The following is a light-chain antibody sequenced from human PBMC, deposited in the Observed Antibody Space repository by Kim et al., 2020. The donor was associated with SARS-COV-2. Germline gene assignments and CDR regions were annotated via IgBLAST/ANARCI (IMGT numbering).Light chain of an antibody. CDR3: QQYNNYSPWT. CDR2: KAS. Sequence: SVGGRVTLTCRASQSIGTWLAWYQQKPGIAPKPLIYKASNLASGVPSRFSGSGSGTEFTITISSLQPDDFATYYCQQYNNYSPWTFGQGTKVEIK. J-gene: IGKJ1*01. CDR1: QSIGTW. V-gene: IGKV1-5*03.